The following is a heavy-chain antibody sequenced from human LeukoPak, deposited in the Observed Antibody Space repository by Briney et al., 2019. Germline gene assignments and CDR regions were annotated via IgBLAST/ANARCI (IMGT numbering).Heavy chain of an antibody. J-gene: IGHJ4*02. D-gene: IGHD3-9*01. CDR2: FNHRGTT. Sequence: PSETLSLTCAVYGGSFSDYYWIWIRQPPGKGLEWIAEFNHRGTTNYNPSLKSRVSISVDTSNRHFSLKLTSVTAADTAVYYCARAFDYYFDYWTQGTLVTVSS. CDR1: GGSFSDYY. CDR3: ARAFDYYFDY. V-gene: IGHV4-34*01.